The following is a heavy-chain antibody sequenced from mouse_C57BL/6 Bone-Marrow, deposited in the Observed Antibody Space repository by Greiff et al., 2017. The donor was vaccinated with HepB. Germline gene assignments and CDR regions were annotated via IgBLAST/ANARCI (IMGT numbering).Heavy chain of an antibody. CDR1: GYTFTSYW. CDR2: INPSSGYT. CDR3: ARSPITTVVSYWYVDG. D-gene: IGHD1-1*01. J-gene: IGHJ1*03. Sequence: QVQLKESGAELAHPGASVKLSCKASGYTFTSYWMHWVKQRPGQGLEWIGYINPSSGYTKYNQKFKDKATLTADKSSCTAYMQLSSLTYEDSAVYYCARSPITTVVSYWYVDGWGTGTTVTVSS. V-gene: IGHV1-7*01.